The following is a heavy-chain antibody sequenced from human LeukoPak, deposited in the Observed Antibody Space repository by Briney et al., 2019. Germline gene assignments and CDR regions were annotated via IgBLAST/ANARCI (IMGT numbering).Heavy chain of an antibody. CDR1: GFTFSTYA. V-gene: IGHV3-74*01. J-gene: IGHJ4*02. CDR2: INSDGSST. Sequence: GGSLRLSCAASGFTFSTYAVNWVRQAPGKGLVWVSRINSDGSSTSYADSVKGRFTISRDNAKNTLYLQMNSLRAEDTAVYYCALSPGYCSSTSCYAFDYWGQGTLVTVSS. CDR3: ALSPGYCSSTSCYAFDY. D-gene: IGHD2-2*01.